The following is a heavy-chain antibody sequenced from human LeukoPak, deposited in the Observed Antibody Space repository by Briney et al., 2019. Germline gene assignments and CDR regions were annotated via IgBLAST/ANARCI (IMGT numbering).Heavy chain of an antibody. V-gene: IGHV4-39*07. CDR3: ARLTYDSSAPDI. D-gene: IGHD3-22*01. J-gene: IGHJ3*02. CDR2: IYYSGST. Sequence: PSETLSLTCTVSGGSISSSSYYWGWIRQPPGKGLEWIGSIYYSGSTYYNPSLKSRVTISVDTSKNQFSLKLSSVTAADTAVYYCARLTYDSSAPDIWGQGTMVTVSS. CDR1: GGSISSSSYY.